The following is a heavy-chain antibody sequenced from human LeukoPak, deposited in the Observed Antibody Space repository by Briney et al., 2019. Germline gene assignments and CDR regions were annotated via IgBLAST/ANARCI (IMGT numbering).Heavy chain of an antibody. Sequence: PSETLSLTCAVYGGSFSGYYWSWIRQPPGKGLEWIGEINHSGSTNYNPSLKSRVTISVDTSKNQFSLKLSSVTAADTAVYYCARGGWTQLWKDYFDYWGQGTLVTVSS. CDR1: GGSFSGYY. D-gene: IGHD5-18*01. J-gene: IGHJ4*02. V-gene: IGHV4-34*01. CDR3: ARGGWTQLWKDYFDY. CDR2: INHSGST.